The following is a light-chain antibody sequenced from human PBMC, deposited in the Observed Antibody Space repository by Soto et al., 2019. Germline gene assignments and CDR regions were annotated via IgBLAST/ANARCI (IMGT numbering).Light chain of an antibody. CDR1: QSISSW. J-gene: IGKJ5*01. Sequence: DIQMTQSPSTLSASVGDRVTITCRASQSISSWLAWYQQKPGKAPKLLIYDASSLESGVPSRFSGSGSGTEFTLTISILQPDDFATYNCQQYNSYSITFGQGTRLEIK. CDR2: DAS. V-gene: IGKV1-5*01. CDR3: QQYNSYSIT.